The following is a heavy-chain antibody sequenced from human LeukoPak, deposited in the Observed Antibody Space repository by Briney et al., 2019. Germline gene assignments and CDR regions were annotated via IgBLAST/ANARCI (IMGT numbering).Heavy chain of an antibody. V-gene: IGHV3-15*01. D-gene: IGHD3-10*01. CDR1: GFTFSSYS. J-gene: IGHJ4*02. CDR3: TTARNMVRGVIPLDY. Sequence: GGSLRLSCAVSGFTFSSYSMSWVRQAPGKGLEWVGRIRSKTDGGTTDYAAPVKGRFTISRDDSKNTLYLQMNSLKTGDTAVYYCTTARNMVRGVIPLDYWGQGTLVTVSS. CDR2: IRSKTDGGTT.